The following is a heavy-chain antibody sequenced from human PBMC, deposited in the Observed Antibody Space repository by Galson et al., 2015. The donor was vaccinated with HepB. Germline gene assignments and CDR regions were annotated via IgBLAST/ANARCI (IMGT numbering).Heavy chain of an antibody. CDR1: GGTFSSYA. CDR3: ARGVNPYYYDSSAQGHDAFDI. J-gene: IGHJ3*02. Sequence: SVKVSCKASGGTFSSYAISWVRQAPGQGLEWMGGIIPIFGTANYAQKFQGRVTITADESTSTAYMELSSLRSEDTAVYYCARGVNPYYYDSSAQGHDAFDIWGQGTMVTVSS. D-gene: IGHD3-22*01. V-gene: IGHV1-69*13. CDR2: IIPIFGTA.